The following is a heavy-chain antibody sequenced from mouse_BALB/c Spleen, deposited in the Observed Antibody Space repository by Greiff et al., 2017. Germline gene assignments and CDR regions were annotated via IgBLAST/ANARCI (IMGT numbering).Heavy chain of an antibody. CDR1: GYTFTDYA. Sequence: VQLQQSGAELVRPGVSVKISCKGSGYTFTDYAMHWVKQSHAKSLEWIGVISTYYGDASYNQKFKGKATMTVDKSSSTAYMELARLTSEDSAIYYCAREHYRYYAMDYWGQGTSVTVSS. V-gene: IGHV1S137*01. D-gene: IGHD2-14*01. CDR2: ISTYYGDA. CDR3: AREHYRYYAMDY. J-gene: IGHJ4*01.